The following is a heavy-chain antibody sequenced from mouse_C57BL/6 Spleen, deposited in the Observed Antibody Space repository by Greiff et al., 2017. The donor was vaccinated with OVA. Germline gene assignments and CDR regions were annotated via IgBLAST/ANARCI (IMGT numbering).Heavy chain of an antibody. J-gene: IGHJ2*01. CDR2: INYDGSST. D-gene: IGHD2-5*01. CDR1: GFTFSDYY. CDR3: AREGYSNYVSYFDY. Sequence: EVMLVESEGGLVQPGSSMTLSCTASGFTFSDYYMAWVRQVPEKGLEWVANINYDGSSTYYLDSLKCRFIISRDKAKNILYLQMSSLKSENTATYCCAREGYSNYVSYFDYWGQGTTLTVSS. V-gene: IGHV5-16*01.